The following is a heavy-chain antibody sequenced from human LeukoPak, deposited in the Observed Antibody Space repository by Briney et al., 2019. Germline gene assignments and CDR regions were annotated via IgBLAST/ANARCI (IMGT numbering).Heavy chain of an antibody. V-gene: IGHV1-46*01. CDR3: AREGDGGAFDM. Sequence: ASVKVSCKASGGTFSSYAISWVRQAPGQGLEWMGIIMPSGGNTIYAQKFQDRVTLTRDPSTRIVYLELSSLTSEDTAFYYCAREGDGGAFDMWGQGTMVTVSS. CDR2: IMPSGGNT. CDR1: GGTFSSYA. J-gene: IGHJ3*02.